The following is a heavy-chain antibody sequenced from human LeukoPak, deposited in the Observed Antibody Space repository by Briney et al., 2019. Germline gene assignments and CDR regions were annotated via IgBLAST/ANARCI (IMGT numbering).Heavy chain of an antibody. V-gene: IGHV3-9*03. D-gene: IGHD5-18*01. CDR3: AKGGYSYGYRGLGDAFDI. CDR2: ISWNSGSI. J-gene: IGHJ3*02. Sequence: GGSLRLSCAASGFTFDDYAMHWVRQAPGKGLEWVSSISWNSGSIGYADSVKGRFTISRDNAKNSLYLQMNSLRAEDMALYYCAKGGYSYGYRGLGDAFDIWGQGTMVTVSS. CDR1: GFTFDDYA.